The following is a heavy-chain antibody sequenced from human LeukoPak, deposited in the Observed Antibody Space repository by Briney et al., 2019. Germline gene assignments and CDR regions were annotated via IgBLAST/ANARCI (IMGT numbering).Heavy chain of an antibody. CDR2: IKEDGSEE. Sequence: GGCLRLSCAASGCTFSSYWMTSVRQARGRGLGWVSRIKEDGSEEVYVDSVKGRFTISRDNAKNSMYLQMNSLRAEDTAVYYCARGLPNYYGMDVWGQGTTVTVSS. J-gene: IGHJ6*02. CDR3: ARGLPNYYGMDV. CDR1: GCTFSSYW. V-gene: IGHV3-7*01.